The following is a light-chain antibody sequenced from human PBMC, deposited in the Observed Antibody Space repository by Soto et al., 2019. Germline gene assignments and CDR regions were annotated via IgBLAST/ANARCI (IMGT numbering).Light chain of an antibody. CDR2: GAS. Sequence: EFVLTQSPATLSLSPGERATLSCRASQSVSSYLAWYQQKPGQALRLLIYGASSRATGIADRFSGSGSGTDFTLTISRLEPEDFAVNYCQQYGSLITFGQGTRLEIK. V-gene: IGKV3-20*01. CDR3: QQYGSLIT. J-gene: IGKJ5*01. CDR1: QSVSSY.